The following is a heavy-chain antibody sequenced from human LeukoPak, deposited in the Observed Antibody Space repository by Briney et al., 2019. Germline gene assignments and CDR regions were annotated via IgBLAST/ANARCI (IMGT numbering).Heavy chain of an antibody. CDR3: ARYSFPAWRSFDY. V-gene: IGHV4-4*02. Sequence: PSGTLSLTCAVSGGSIGSSNWWSWVRQPPGKGLEWIGEIYHSGSTNYNPSLKSRVTISVDKSKNQFSLKLTSVTAADTAVYYCARYSFPAWRSFDYWGQGTLVTVSP. CDR1: GGSIGSSNW. CDR2: IYHSGST. J-gene: IGHJ4*02. D-gene: IGHD2-15*01.